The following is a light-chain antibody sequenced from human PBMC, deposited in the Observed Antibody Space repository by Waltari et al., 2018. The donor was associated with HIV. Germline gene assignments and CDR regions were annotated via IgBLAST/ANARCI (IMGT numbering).Light chain of an antibody. CDR2: AAS. CDR3: QQYIGSPRT. CDR1: QTISTTY. J-gene: IGKJ1*01. Sequence: EIVLTQSPGTVSVSPGEEATLSCRASQTISTTYVAWYQQKLGQPPRLLIYAASTRAAGVPDRFSGSGSGTDFTLTISGLEPEDCAVYYCQQYIGSPRTFGQGTKVELK. V-gene: IGKV3-20*01.